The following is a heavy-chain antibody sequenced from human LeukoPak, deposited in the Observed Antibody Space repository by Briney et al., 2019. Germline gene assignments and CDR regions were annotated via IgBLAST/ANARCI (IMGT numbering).Heavy chain of an antibody. J-gene: IGHJ4*02. CDR2: ISTSGTT. V-gene: IGHV4-4*07. Sequence: SETLSLTCTVSGGSVTTYYWSWIRQSAGKGLEWIGHISTSGTTTYNPSLKSRVTMSVDTSKNQFSLKLTSETAADTAVYYCAREATVVGATIIWGQGTLVTVSS. D-gene: IGHD1-26*01. CDR3: AREATVVGATII. CDR1: GGSVTTYY.